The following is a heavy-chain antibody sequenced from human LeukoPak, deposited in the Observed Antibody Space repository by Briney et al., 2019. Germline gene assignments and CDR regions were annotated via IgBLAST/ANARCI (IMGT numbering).Heavy chain of an antibody. CDR1: GFTFSSYE. CDR3: ARGGYDILTGYRYYFDY. V-gene: IGHV3-48*03. Sequence: GGSPRLSCAASGFTFSSYEMNWVRQAPGKGLEWVSYISSGGSTMYYADSVKGRFTISRDNAKNSLYLQVNSLRAEDTAVYYCARGGYDILTGYRYYFDYWGQGTLVTVSS. J-gene: IGHJ4*02. CDR2: ISSGGSTM. D-gene: IGHD3-9*01.